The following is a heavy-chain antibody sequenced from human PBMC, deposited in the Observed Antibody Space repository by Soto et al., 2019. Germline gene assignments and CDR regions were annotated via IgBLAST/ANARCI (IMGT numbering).Heavy chain of an antibody. CDR2: IYHSGST. CDR3: LVVAAHNWFDP. D-gene: IGHD2-15*01. CDR1: VGSISSSNW. J-gene: IGHJ5*02. Sequence: ETLSLTCAVSVGSISSSNWWSCVRQPPGKGLEWIGEIYHSGSTNYNPSLKSRVTISVDKSKNQFSLKLSSVTAADTAVYYCLVVAAHNWFDPWGQGTLVTVSS. V-gene: IGHV4-4*02.